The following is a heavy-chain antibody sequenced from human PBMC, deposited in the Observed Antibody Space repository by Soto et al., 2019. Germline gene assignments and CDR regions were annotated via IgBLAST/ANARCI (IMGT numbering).Heavy chain of an antibody. Sequence: QITLNESGPTQVKPRQTLTLTCTFSGFSLTTSGVGVGWIRQSPGKAPEWLALIYWDDDKRYSPSLKSRLTITKDTSKIQVVLTMADLDPADTATYYCAHRVLRTVFGLVTTTAIYFVFWGQGTPVAVSS. D-gene: IGHD3-3*01. CDR1: GFSLTTSGVG. J-gene: IGHJ4*02. CDR3: AHRVLRTVFGLVTTTAIYFVF. CDR2: IYWDDDK. V-gene: IGHV2-5*02.